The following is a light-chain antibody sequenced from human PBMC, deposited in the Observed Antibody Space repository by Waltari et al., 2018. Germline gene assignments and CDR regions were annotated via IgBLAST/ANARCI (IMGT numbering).Light chain of an antibody. CDR2: EVN. Sequence: QSALTQPPSASGSLGRSLTISCTVTSGAVGRYYFFSWYQQNPGKVPKLIIYEVNRLPSGVPDRLTGSKSGNTASLTVSGLRAEDEADYYCSSYAGTNNLVFGGGTKLTVL. J-gene: IGLJ3*02. CDR3: SSYAGTNNLV. CDR1: SGAVGRYYF. V-gene: IGLV2-8*01.